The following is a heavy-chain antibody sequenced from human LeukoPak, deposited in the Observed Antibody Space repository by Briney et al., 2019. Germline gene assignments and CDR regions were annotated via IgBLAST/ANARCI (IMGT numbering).Heavy chain of an antibody. D-gene: IGHD3-9*01. J-gene: IGHJ4*02. CDR2: IRYDGGNE. CDR1: GFTFRSYG. V-gene: IGHV3-30*02. CDR3: AKCLEHFDGFDY. Sequence: PGGSLRLSCAASGFTFRSYGMHWVRQAPGKGLEWVAFIRYDGGNECYADSVKGRFTISRDNSKNTLYLQMNSLRAEDTAVYSCAKCLEHFDGFDYWGQGTLVTVSS.